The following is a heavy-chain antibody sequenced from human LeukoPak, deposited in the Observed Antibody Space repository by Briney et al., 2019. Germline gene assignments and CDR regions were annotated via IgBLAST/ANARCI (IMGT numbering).Heavy chain of an antibody. CDR3: ARERGGSCYSPNDY. CDR1: GFTFSNYA. D-gene: IGHD2-15*01. Sequence: GGSLRLSCAASGFTFSNYAMSWVRQAPGKGLEWVSAICGSGDTTYYADSVKGRFTISRDTSKNTLYLQMNRLRAEDTAIYYCARERGGSCYSPNDYWGQGTLVTVSS. J-gene: IGHJ4*02. CDR2: ICGSGDTT. V-gene: IGHV3-23*01.